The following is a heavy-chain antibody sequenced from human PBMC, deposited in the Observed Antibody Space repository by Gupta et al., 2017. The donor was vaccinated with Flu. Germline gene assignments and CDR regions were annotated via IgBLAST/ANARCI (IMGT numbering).Heavy chain of an antibody. J-gene: IGHJ4*02. CDR1: GFSLSTSGVG. CDR3: AHKQGIEAAGSRWGVFDY. Sequence: QITLKESGPTLVKPTQTLTLTCTFSGFSLSTSGVGVGWIRQPPGKALEWLALIYWDDDKRYSPSLKSRLTITKDTAKNQVVLTMTNMDPVDTATYYCAHKQGIEAAGSRWGVFDYWGQGTLVTVSA. CDR2: IYWDDDK. D-gene: IGHD6-13*01. V-gene: IGHV2-5*02.